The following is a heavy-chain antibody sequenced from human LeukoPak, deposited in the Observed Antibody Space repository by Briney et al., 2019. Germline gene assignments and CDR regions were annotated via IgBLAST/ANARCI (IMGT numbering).Heavy chain of an antibody. CDR2: ISYDGSNK. Sequence: GGSLRLSCAASGFTFSSYAMHWVRQAPGKGLEWVAVISYDGSNKYYADSVKGRFTISRDNSKNTLYLQMNSLRAEDTAVYYCARDIQWLGPYYYYYMDVWGKGTTVTVSS. J-gene: IGHJ6*03. V-gene: IGHV3-30*04. D-gene: IGHD6-19*01. CDR3: ARDIQWLGPYYYYYMDV. CDR1: GFTFSSYA.